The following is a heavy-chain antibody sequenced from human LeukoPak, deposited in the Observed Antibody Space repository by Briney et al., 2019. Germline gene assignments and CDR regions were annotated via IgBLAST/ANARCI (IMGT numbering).Heavy chain of an antibody. CDR3: ARDRGRGGLISAFDI. J-gene: IGHJ3*02. D-gene: IGHD3-16*01. CDR1: GYTFNEYY. CDR2: INPNSDGT. Sequence: ASVKVSCKASGYTFNEYYIHWVRQAPGQGLEWGGWINPNSDGTNYAQKFQDWATMTRDTSIGTAYMELRRLRSDDTAVYYCARDRGRGGLISAFDIWGQGTMVTVSS. V-gene: IGHV1-2*04.